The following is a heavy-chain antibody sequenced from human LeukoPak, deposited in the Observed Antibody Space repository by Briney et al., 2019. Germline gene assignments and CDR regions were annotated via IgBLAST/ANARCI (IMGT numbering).Heavy chain of an antibody. CDR3: ARTSSSSWSYGMDV. CDR2: LYPSGST. CDR1: DGSIINYF. Sequence: SETLSLTCTVSDGSIINYFWSWIRQPAGKGLKWIGRLYPSGSTNYNPSLKSRVTMSVDTSKNQFSLKLNSVTAADTAVYYCARTSSSSWSYGMDVWGQGTTVTVSS. J-gene: IGHJ6*02. V-gene: IGHV4-4*07. D-gene: IGHD6-13*01.